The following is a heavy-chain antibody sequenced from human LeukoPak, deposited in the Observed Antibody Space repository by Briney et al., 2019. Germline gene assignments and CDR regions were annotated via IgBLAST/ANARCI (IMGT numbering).Heavy chain of an antibody. Sequence: ASVKVSCKASGYTFTSYGIIWVRQAPGQGLEWIGWIRVYNGNTNYAQNLQGRVTMTTDTSTSTAYLDLRSLRSDDTAVYYCAREVDWVATFFFDYWGQGTLVTVSS. V-gene: IGHV1-18*01. CDR3: AREVDWVATFFFDY. CDR2: IRVYNGNT. J-gene: IGHJ4*02. D-gene: IGHD2/OR15-2a*01. CDR1: GYTFTSYG.